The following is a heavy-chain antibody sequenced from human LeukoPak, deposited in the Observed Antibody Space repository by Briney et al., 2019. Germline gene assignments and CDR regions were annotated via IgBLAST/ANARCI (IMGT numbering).Heavy chain of an antibody. J-gene: IGHJ3*02. CDR3: ARDSNPNDGQVFYDAFDI. Sequence: GGSLRLSCAASGFTFSSYWMSWVRQAPGKGLEWVANIKRDGSEKHYVDSVKGRFTISRDNAKNSLYLQMNSLRAEDTAVYFCARDSNPNDGQVFYDAFDIWGQGTMVTVSS. V-gene: IGHV3-7*01. CDR1: GFTFSSYW. CDR2: IKRDGSEK. D-gene: IGHD5/OR15-5a*01.